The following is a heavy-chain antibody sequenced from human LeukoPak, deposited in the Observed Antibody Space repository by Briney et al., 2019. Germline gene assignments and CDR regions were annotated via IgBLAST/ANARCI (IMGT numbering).Heavy chain of an antibody. CDR3: ATHVGYDYVWGSYRYTAPFDY. J-gene: IGHJ4*02. CDR2: IIPILGVS. Sequence: ASVKLSCKVSGGTLSNYAISWVRQAPGQGLEWMGRIIPILGVSNSAQKFQGRVAITADKSTSTAYMELSSLRSEDTAVYYCATHVGYDYVWGSYRYTAPFDYWGQGTLVTVSS. D-gene: IGHD3-16*02. V-gene: IGHV1-69*04. CDR1: GGTLSNYA.